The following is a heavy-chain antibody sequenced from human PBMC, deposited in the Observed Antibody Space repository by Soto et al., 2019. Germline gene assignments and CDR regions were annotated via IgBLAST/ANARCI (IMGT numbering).Heavy chain of an antibody. D-gene: IGHD1-26*01. CDR1: GGSFSGYY. Sequence: QVQLQQWGAGLLKPSETLSLTYAVYGGSFSGYYWSWIRQPPGKGLEWIGEINHSGSTNYNPSLKSRVTISVDTSKNQFSLKLSSVTAADTAVYYCALGYSGSMSYYYYGMDVWGQGTTVTVSS. CDR3: ALGYSGSMSYYYYGMDV. CDR2: INHSGST. J-gene: IGHJ6*02. V-gene: IGHV4-34*01.